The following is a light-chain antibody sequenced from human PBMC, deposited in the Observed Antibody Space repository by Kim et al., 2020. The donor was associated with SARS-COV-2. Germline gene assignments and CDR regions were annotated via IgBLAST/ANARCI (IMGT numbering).Light chain of an antibody. CDR1: QSVSSSY. V-gene: IGKV3-20*01. J-gene: IGKJ2*01. CDR3: QQYGGSPLYT. CDR2: GAS. Sequence: EIVLTQSPGPLSLSPGERATLSCRASQSVSSSYLAWYQQKPGQAPRLLIYGASSRATGIPDRFSGSGSGTDFTLTISRLEPEDSAVYYCQQYGGSPLYTFGQGTKLEI.